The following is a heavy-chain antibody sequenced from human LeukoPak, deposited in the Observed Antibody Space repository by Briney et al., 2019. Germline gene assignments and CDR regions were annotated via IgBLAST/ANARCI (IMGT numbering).Heavy chain of an antibody. J-gene: IGHJ3*02. Sequence: GGSLRLSCAASGFTFSSYGMHWVRQARGEGLERVAVIWYDGSNKYYADSVKGRFTISRDNSKNTLYLQMNSLRAEDTAVYYCARDSSIVATTYAFDIWGQGTMVTVSS. V-gene: IGHV3-33*01. D-gene: IGHD5-12*01. CDR2: IWYDGSNK. CDR1: GFTFSSYG. CDR3: ARDSSIVATTYAFDI.